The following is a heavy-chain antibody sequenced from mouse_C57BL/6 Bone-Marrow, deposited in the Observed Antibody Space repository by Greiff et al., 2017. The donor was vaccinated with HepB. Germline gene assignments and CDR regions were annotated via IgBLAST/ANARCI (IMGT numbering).Heavy chain of an antibody. D-gene: IGHD3-2*02. Sequence: VQLQQPGTELVKPGASVKLSCKASGYTFTSYWMHWVKQRPGQGLEWIGNINPSNGGTNYNEKFKSKTTLTVDKTSSTAYMQLRSLTSEDSSFYCCARLAAQAMFAYWGQGTLVTVSA. CDR3: ARLAAQAMFAY. V-gene: IGHV1-53*01. CDR1: GYTFTSYW. J-gene: IGHJ3*01. CDR2: INPSNGGT.